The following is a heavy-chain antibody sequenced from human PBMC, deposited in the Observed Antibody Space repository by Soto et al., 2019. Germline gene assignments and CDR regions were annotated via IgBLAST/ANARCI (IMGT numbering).Heavy chain of an antibody. D-gene: IGHD1-26*01. CDR1: GFTFSDYY. Sequence: PGGSLRLSCAASGFTFSDYYMSWIRQDPGKGLEWVSYISSSGSTIYYADSVKGRFTISRDNAKNSLYLQMNSLRAEDTAVYYCARDVGATSYCFDPWGHGTLVTVSS. CDR3: ARDVGATSYCFDP. J-gene: IGHJ5*02. CDR2: ISSSGSTI. V-gene: IGHV3-11*01.